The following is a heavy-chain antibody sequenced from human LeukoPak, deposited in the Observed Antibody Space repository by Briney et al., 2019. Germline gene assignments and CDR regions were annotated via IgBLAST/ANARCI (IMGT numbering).Heavy chain of an antibody. Sequence: KPGGSLRLSCAASGFTFSTYNMSWVRQAPGKGLEWVSSISRSSYKYYADSVKGRFTISRDNAKNTLYLQMNSLRADDTAVYYCARDVNLLFFDVWGRGSLVTVSS. CDR1: GFTFSTYN. V-gene: IGHV3-21*01. J-gene: IGHJ2*01. D-gene: IGHD2/OR15-2a*01. CDR2: ISRSSYK. CDR3: ARDVNLLFFDV.